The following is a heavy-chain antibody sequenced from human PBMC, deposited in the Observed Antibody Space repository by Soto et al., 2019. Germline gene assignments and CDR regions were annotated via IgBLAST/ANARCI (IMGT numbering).Heavy chain of an antibody. J-gene: IGHJ4*02. CDR2: IYYRGTA. CDR3: ARLEGLATISYYFDF. Sequence: QLQLQESGPGLVKPSETLSLTCSVSDDSINSDKYYWGWIRQPPGKALEWIGSIYYRGTAYYNPSLQTRVTISLDKSRSQFSLKLNSVTAADSAVYFCARLEGLATISYYFDFWGPGALVTVSS. D-gene: IGHD3-9*01. CDR1: DDSINSDKYY. V-gene: IGHV4-39*01.